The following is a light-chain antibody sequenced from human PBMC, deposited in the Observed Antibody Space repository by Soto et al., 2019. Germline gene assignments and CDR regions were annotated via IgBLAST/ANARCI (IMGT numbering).Light chain of an antibody. J-gene: IGKJ4*01. CDR3: QQRSNWPLT. Sequence: EIVLTQSPATLSLSPGERATLSCRASQSVNSYLAWYQQKPGQAPRLLMYDTSNRATDIPARFSGSGSGTDFTLTISSLEPEDFAVYYCQQRSNWPLTFGGGTKVEIK. CDR1: QSVNSY. CDR2: DTS. V-gene: IGKV3-11*01.